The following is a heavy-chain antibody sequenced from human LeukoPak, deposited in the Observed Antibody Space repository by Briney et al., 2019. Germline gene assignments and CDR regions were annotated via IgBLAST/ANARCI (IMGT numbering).Heavy chain of an antibody. CDR3: AKLTGIVVVPAAGFDY. CDR1: GFTFSRFA. J-gene: IGHJ4*02. CDR2: ISGSGGST. Sequence: SGGSLRLSCAASGFTFSRFATSWVRQAPGKGLEWVSAISGSGGSTYHADSVKGRFTISRDNSKSTLYLQMNSLRVEDTALYYCAKLTGIVVVPAAGFDYWGQGTLVTVSS. D-gene: IGHD2-2*01. V-gene: IGHV3-23*01.